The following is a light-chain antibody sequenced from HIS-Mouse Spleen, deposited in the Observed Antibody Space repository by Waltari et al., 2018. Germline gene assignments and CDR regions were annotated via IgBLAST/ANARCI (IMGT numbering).Light chain of an antibody. CDR2: KDS. Sequence: SYELPQPPSVSVSPGQTARITCSGDALPKQYAYCYQQKPGQAPVLVIYKDSERPSGIPERFSGSSSGTTVTLTISGVQAEDEADYYCQSADSSGTWVFGGGTKLTVL. J-gene: IGLJ3*02. CDR1: ALPKQY. CDR3: QSADSSGTWV. V-gene: IGLV3-25*03.